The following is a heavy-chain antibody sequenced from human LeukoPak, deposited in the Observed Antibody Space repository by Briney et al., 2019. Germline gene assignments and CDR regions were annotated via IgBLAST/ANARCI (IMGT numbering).Heavy chain of an antibody. Sequence: PGGSLRLSCAASGFSFRDYSMTWVRQAPGKGLEWVAVIWYDGSNKYYADSVKGRFTISKDNSKNTLYLQMNSLRAEDTAVYYCARDPNYYDSSGFDYWGQGTLVTVSS. CDR1: GFSFRDYS. D-gene: IGHD3-22*01. J-gene: IGHJ4*02. CDR2: IWYDGSNK. CDR3: ARDPNYYDSSGFDY. V-gene: IGHV3-33*08.